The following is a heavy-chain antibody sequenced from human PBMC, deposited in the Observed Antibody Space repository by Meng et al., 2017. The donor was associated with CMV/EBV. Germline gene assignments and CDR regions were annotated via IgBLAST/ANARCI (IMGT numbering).Heavy chain of an antibody. CDR1: GFIFSDYA. V-gene: IGHV3-48*04. CDR3: ARDLGTQDSYYDSSPPPGGRDY. Sequence: GESLKISCAASGFIFSDYAMNWVRQAPGKGLEWVSYIDATGSTIYYAESVKGRFTISRDNAKKSLFLQMNSLRAEDTAVYYCARDLGTQDSYYDSSPPPGGRDYWGQGTLVTVSS. J-gene: IGHJ4*02. CDR2: IDATGSTI. D-gene: IGHD3-3*01.